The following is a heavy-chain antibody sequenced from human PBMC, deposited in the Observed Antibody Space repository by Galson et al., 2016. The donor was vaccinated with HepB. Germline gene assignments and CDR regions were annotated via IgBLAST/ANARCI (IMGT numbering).Heavy chain of an antibody. CDR1: KYSFTNYW. J-gene: IGHJ3*02. CDR3: ARHTVVNSETLDAFDI. CDR2: IYPADSDT. V-gene: IGHV5-51*01. D-gene: IGHD4-23*01. Sequence: QSGAEVKKPGESLKISCKGSKYSFTNYWIGWVRQIPGKGLEWMGIIYPADSDTRYSPSFQGQVTISADKSISTAYLQWSSLKASDTAMYYCARHTVVNSETLDAFDIWGQGKMVTVSS.